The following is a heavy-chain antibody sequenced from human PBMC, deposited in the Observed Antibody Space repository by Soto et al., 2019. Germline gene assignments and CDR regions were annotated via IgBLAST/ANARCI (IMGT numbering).Heavy chain of an antibody. J-gene: IGHJ6*02. CDR1: GGSFSGYY. D-gene: IGHD3-10*01. CDR3: ARGVYYGSGSWGVYYYGMDV. CDR2: INHSGST. Sequence: NPSETLSLTCAVYGGSFSGYYWSWIRQPPGKGLEWIGEINHSGSTNYNPSLKSRVTISVDTSKNQFSLKLSSVTAADTAVYYCARGVYYGSGSWGVYYYGMDVWGQGTTVTVSS. V-gene: IGHV4-34*01.